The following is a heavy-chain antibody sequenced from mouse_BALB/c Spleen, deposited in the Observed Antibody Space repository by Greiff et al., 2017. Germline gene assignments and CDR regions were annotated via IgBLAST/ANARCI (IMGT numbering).Heavy chain of an antibody. J-gene: IGHJ1*01. CDR3: SRRNYGSSYWYFDV. CDR1: GYTFTDYW. V-gene: IGHV1-69*01. D-gene: IGHD1-1*01. Sequence: QVQLQQPGAELVMPGASVKMSCKASGYTFTDYWMHWVKQRPGQGLEWIGAIDTSDSYTSYNQKFKGKATLTVDESSSIAYMQLSSLTSEDSAVYYCSRRNYGSSYWYFDVWGAGTTVTVSS. CDR2: IDTSDSYT.